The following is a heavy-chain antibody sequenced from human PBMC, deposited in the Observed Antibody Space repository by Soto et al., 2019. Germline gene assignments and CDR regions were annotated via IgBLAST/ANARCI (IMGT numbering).Heavy chain of an antibody. CDR1: GFTFSSYT. J-gene: IGHJ6*02. V-gene: IGHV3-23*01. CDR3: AKDMYSSSWYFYYYSMDV. CDR2: ISGSGSST. Sequence: GGSLRLSCAASGFTFSSYTMSWVRQAPGKGLEWVSTISGSGSSTYSADSVKGRFTISRDSSRNTLYLQMNSLRAEDTAVYYCAKDMYSSSWYFYYYSMDVWGQGTTVTVSS. D-gene: IGHD6-13*01.